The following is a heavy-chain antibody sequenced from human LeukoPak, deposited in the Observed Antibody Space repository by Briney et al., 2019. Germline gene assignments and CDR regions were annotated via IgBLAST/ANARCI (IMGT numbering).Heavy chain of an antibody. CDR3: ARDQYDTWSRRGNFDS. CDR1: GFTFGKYW. D-gene: IGHD3-3*01. V-gene: IGHV3-7*03. CDR2: IKFDGSEK. Sequence: PGGSLRLSCVASGFTFGKYWMSWVRQAPGKGLEWVANIKFDGSEKNYVDSVKGRFTISRDNTKNSLYLQMNSLRVEDTAVFYCARDQYDTWSRRGNFDSWGQGTLVIVSS. J-gene: IGHJ4*02.